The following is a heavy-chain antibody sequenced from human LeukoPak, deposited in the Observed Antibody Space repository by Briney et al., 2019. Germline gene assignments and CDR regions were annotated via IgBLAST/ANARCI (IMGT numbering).Heavy chain of an antibody. D-gene: IGHD5-12*01. CDR2: ISRSGSTK. V-gene: IGHV3-11*04. CDR1: GFTFSDYN. CDR3: ARDERGYSGYDSGDAFDI. Sequence: GGSLRLSCAASGFTFSDYNMRWIRQAPGKGLEWVSSISRSGSTKYYADSVKGRFTISRDNAKNSLFLQMNSLRAEDTAVYYCARDERGYSGYDSGDAFDIWGQGTMVTVSS. J-gene: IGHJ3*02.